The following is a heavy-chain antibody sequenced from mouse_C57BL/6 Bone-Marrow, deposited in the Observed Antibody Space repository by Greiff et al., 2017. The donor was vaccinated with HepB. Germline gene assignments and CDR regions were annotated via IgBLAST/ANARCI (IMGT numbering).Heavy chain of an antibody. CDR3: AREDYSSWYFDV. CDR1: GYSITSGYD. V-gene: IGHV3-1*01. D-gene: IGHD1-1*01. J-gene: IGHJ1*03. Sequence: EVKLQESGPGMVKPSQSLSLTCTVTGYSITSGYDWHWIRHFPGNKLEWMGYISYSGSTNYNPSLKSRISITHATSKNHFFLKLNSVTTEDTATYYCAREDYSSWYFDVWGTGTTVTVSS. CDR2: ISYSGST.